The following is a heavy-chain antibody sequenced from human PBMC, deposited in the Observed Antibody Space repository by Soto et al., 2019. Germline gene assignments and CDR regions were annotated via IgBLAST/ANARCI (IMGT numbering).Heavy chain of an antibody. CDR3: AHAFGGTSWPNDAFDV. J-gene: IGHJ3*01. CDR2: IFWDDDT. Sequence: QITLKESGPTLVKPTQTLTLTCIFSGFSFSADGVGVGWIRQPPGKALEWLALIFWDDDTRYSPSLKSRLTIPKXTXKXXVVLTMTNMDPVDTATYYCAHAFGGTSWPNDAFDVWGQGTVVTVSS. D-gene: IGHD2-2*01. V-gene: IGHV2-5*02. CDR1: GFSFSADGVG.